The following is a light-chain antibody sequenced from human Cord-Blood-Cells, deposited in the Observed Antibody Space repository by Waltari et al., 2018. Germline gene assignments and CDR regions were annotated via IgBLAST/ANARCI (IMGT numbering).Light chain of an antibody. CDR2: DAS. CDR1: QSVSSY. CDR3: QXRSNXLT. Sequence: EIVLTQSPATLSLSPGERATLSCRASQSVSSYLAWYQQKPGQAPRLLIYDASNRATGIPARFSGSGSGTDFTLTISSLEPEDXAVYYCQXRSNXLTFX. V-gene: IGKV3-11*01. J-gene: IGKJ4*01.